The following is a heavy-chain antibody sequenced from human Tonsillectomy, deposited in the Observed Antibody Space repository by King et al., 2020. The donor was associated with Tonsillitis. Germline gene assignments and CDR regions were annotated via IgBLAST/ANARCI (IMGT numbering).Heavy chain of an antibody. J-gene: IGHJ4*02. CDR2: ISYDGSDK. CDR3: ARPTGLYGDCPPRFDK. CDR1: GFSFKTYG. D-gene: IGHD4-17*01. V-gene: IGHV3-30*03. Sequence: VQLVESGGGVVQPGGSLTLSCRASGFSFKTYGMHWVRQAPGKGLEWVAVISYDGSDKYFADSVKGRFSISRDNSENTLFLHVNSLRTEDTARYFCARPTGLYGDCPPRFDKWGQGTLVTVSS.